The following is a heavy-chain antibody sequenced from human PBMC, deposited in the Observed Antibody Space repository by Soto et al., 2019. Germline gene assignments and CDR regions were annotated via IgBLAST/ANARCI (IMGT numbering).Heavy chain of an antibody. CDR3: ARSIRGPRKFNGMDV. J-gene: IGHJ6*02. Sequence: SGPTLVNPTETLTLTYTFSGFSITSPGMSVSWIRQPPGRALEWLALIERDDDDKYYSTSLKTRLTISKDTRKNQVVLTMANMDPADTATYYCARSIRGPRKFNGMDVWGQGTTVTVSS. D-gene: IGHD1-20*01. V-gene: IGHV2-70*13. CDR2: IERDDDDK. CDR1: GFSITSPGMS.